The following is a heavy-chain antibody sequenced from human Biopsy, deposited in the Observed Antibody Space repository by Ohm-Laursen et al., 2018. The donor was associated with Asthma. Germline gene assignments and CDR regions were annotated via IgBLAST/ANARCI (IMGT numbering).Heavy chain of an antibody. CDR1: GYTFTGYY. CDR3: AIVGYSSGWDFFDY. CDR2: INPNSGGT. Sequence: GASVKVSCKTSGYTFTGYYMHWVRQAPGQGLEWMGRINPNSGGTNYAQKFQGRVTMTRGTSISTAYMELSRLRSDDTAVYYCAIVGYSSGWDFFDYWGQGTLVTVSS. V-gene: IGHV1-2*06. D-gene: IGHD6-19*01. J-gene: IGHJ4*02.